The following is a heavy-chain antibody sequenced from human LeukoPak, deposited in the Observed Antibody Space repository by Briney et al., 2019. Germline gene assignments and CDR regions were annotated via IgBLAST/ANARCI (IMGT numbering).Heavy chain of an antibody. D-gene: IGHD6-13*01. CDR1: GFTFSDYY. CDR3: ARATAYSSSWYNY. CDR2: ISSSSSYT. V-gene: IGHV3-11*06. J-gene: IGHJ4*02. Sequence: GGSLRLSCSASGFTFSDYYMSRIRQAPGKGLEWVSYISSSSSYTNYADSVKGRFTISRDNAKNSLYLQMNSLRAEDTAVYYCARATAYSSSWYNYWGQGTLVTVSS.